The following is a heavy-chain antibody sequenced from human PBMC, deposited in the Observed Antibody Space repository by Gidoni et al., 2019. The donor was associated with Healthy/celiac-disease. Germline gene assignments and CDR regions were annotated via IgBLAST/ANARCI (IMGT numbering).Heavy chain of an antibody. CDR1: GFTVSSNY. V-gene: IGHV3-66*02. D-gene: IGHD2-21*01. Sequence: EVQLVESGGGLVQPGGSLRLSCAASGFTVSSNYMSWVRQAPGKGLEWVSVIYSGGSTYYEDSVKGRFTISRDNSKNTLYLQMNSLRAEDTAVYYCARQRGLAAATYDYWGQGTLVTVSS. CDR3: ARQRGLAAATYDY. CDR2: IYSGGST. J-gene: IGHJ4*02.